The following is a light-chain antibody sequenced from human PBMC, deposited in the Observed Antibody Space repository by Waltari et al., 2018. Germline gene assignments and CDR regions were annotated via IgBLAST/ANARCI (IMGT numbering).Light chain of an antibody. CDR2: DAA. CDR1: RDISNN. J-gene: IGKJ2*01. V-gene: IGKV1-33*01. Sequence: IQMTQSHSSLSASVGERVTITCQASRDISNNLNWYQQKPGRAPKLLIYDAAKLETGVPSRFSGSGSGTHFTFTISNLQPEDIATYYCQRHDNLSYTFGQGTKLVIK. CDR3: QRHDNLSYT.